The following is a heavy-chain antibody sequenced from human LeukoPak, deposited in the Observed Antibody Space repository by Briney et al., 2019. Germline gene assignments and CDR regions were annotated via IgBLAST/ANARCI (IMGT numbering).Heavy chain of an antibody. CDR3: ARGRRPGYYGSGSYAY. Sequence: ASVKVSCKASGYTFTGHYMHWVRQAPGQGLEWMGWINPNSGGTNYAQKFQGRVTMTRDTSISTAYMELSRLRSDDTAVYYCARGRRPGYYGSGSYAYWGQGTLVTVSS. J-gene: IGHJ4*02. CDR1: GYTFTGHY. V-gene: IGHV1-2*02. D-gene: IGHD3-10*01. CDR2: INPNSGGT.